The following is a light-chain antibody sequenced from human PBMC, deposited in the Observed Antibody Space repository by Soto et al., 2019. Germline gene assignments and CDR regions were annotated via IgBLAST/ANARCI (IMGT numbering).Light chain of an antibody. Sequence: QSALTQPASVSGSPGQSITISCTGTSSDVGAYKYVSWYQQHPGKAPKLIIYEVSNRPSGVSNRFSGSKSGNTASLTISGLQTEDEADYYCSSYTSSSTWVFGGGTKLTV. J-gene: IGLJ3*02. CDR3: SSYTSSSTWV. CDR2: EVS. V-gene: IGLV2-14*01. CDR1: SSDVGAYKY.